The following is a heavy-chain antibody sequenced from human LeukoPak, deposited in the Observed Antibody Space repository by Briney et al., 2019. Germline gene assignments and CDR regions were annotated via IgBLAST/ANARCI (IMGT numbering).Heavy chain of an antibody. Sequence: SETLSLTCTVSGGSISFYYWSWIRQPPGTGLEWIGYIYYSGSANYNPSLKSRVTISVDTSNNQFSLKLSSVTAADTAVYYCARRDNSGWNYFDYWGQGTLVTVSS. CDR3: ARRDNSGWNYFDY. CDR1: GGSISFYY. J-gene: IGHJ4*02. CDR2: IYYSGSA. V-gene: IGHV4-59*08. D-gene: IGHD6-19*01.